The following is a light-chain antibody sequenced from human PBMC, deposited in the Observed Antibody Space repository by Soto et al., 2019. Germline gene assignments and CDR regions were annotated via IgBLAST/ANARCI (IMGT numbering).Light chain of an antibody. CDR1: SSDIGAYNY. J-gene: IGLJ2*01. CDR3: SSYAGSLVV. V-gene: IGLV2-8*01. CDR2: QVT. Sequence: QSALTQPPSASGSPGQSVTISCTGTSSDIGAYNYVSWYRQYPDKAPKLLVYQVTKRPSGVPDRFSGPKSGNTAALTVAGLQAEDEAVYYCSSYAGSLVVFGGASKLTVL.